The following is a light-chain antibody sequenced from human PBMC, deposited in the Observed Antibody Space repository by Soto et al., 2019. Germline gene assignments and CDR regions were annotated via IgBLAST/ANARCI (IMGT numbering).Light chain of an antibody. Sequence: QSVLTQPPSISGAPGQGVTISCTVTRSNLGAGYDVHWYQQFPGAAPKLLIYANNKRPSGVLDRFSGSKSGTSASLAITGLQAEDEVDYFCQSSDYSLTGVWVFGGGTLLTGL. V-gene: IGLV1-40*01. CDR3: QSSDYSLTGVWV. CDR2: ANN. CDR1: RSNLGAGYD. J-gene: IGLJ3*02.